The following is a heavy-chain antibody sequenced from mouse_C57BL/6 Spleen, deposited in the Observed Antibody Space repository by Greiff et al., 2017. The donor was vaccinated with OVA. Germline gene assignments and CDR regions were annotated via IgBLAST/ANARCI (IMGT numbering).Heavy chain of an antibody. V-gene: IGHV1-72*01. CDR3: ARGGDRYYYFDY. CDR1: GYTFTSYW. CDR2: IDTNSGGT. J-gene: IGHJ2*01. D-gene: IGHD2-3*01. Sequence: QVQLQQPGAELVKPGASVKLSCKASGYTFTSYWLHWVKQRPGRGLEWIGRIDTNSGGTKYNEKLKSKATLTVDKPSITSYMQLSSLASEDSSVYYCARGGDRYYYFDYWGQGTTLTVSS.